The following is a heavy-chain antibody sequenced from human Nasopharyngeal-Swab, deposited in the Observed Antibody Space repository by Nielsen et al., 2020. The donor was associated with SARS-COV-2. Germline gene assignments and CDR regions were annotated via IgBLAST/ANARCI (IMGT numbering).Heavy chain of an antibody. CDR2: IYPGDSDT. J-gene: IGHJ5*02. D-gene: IGHD2-2*01. CDR1: GYSFTSYW. V-gene: IGHV5-51*01. Sequence: GSLRLSCKGSGYSFTSYWIGWVRQMPGKGLEWMGIIYPGDSDTRYSPSFQGQVTISADKSISTAYLQWSSLKASDTAMYYCARQSKGAGYCSSTSCYVSWFDPWGQGTLVTVSS. CDR3: ARQSKGAGYCSSTSCYVSWFDP.